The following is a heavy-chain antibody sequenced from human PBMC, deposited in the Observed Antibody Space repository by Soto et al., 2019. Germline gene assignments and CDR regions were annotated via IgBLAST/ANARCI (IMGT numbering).Heavy chain of an antibody. V-gene: IGHV3-23*01. CDR3: ASNIAAAGRGLYYSDY. J-gene: IGHJ4*02. CDR1: GFTFSSFA. D-gene: IGHD6-13*01. Sequence: GGSLRLSCAASGFTFSSFAMSWIRQAPGEVLDWVSSISGSGGSTYSADSVKGRFTMSRDNSKTTLNLQMNSLRAEDTAVYYCASNIAAAGRGLYYSDYWGQGTLVTVSS. CDR2: ISGSGGST.